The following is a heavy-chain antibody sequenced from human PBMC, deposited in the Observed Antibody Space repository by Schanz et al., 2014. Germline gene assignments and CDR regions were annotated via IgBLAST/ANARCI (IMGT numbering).Heavy chain of an antibody. CDR2: IGGSGDST. CDR3: AKHVRSLTGNDY. J-gene: IGHJ4*02. V-gene: IGHV3-23*01. D-gene: IGHD3-9*01. CDR1: GFTFTNYA. Sequence: EVQLLESGGTVVQPGGSLRLSCAASGFTFTNYAMTWVRQAPGKGLEWVSGIGGSGDSTHYADSVKGRFIISRDNSKNTLYLQVNSLRAEDTAVYYCAKHVRSLTGNDYWGQGTLVTVSS.